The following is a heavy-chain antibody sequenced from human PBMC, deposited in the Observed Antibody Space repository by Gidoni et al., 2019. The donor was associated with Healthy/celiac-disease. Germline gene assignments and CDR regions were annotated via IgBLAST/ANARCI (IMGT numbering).Heavy chain of an antibody. CDR2: MNPNSGNT. CDR1: GYTFTSYD. D-gene: IGHD2-15*01. J-gene: IGHJ6*02. V-gene: IGHV1-8*01. CDR3: ARGGYCSGGSCYSLDGMDV. Sequence: QVQLVQSGAEVKKPGASVKVSCKASGYTFTSYDINWVRQATGQGLEWMGWMNPNSGNTGYAQKFQGRVTMTRNTSISTAYMELSSLRSEDTAVYYCARGGYCSGGSCYSLDGMDVWGQGTTVTVSS.